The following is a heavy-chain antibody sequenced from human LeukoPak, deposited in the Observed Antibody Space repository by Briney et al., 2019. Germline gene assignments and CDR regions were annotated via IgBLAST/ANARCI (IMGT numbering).Heavy chain of an antibody. Sequence: PGGSLRLSCAASGFTFSSYAMSWVRQAPGKGLEWVSAISGSGGSTYYADSVKGRFTISRDNSKNTLYLQMNSLRAEDTAVYYCAKDTTVTTSFYYYGMDVWGQGTTVTVSS. V-gene: IGHV3-23*01. D-gene: IGHD4-17*01. CDR2: ISGSGGST. CDR1: GFTFSSYA. CDR3: AKDTTVTTSFYYYGMDV. J-gene: IGHJ6*02.